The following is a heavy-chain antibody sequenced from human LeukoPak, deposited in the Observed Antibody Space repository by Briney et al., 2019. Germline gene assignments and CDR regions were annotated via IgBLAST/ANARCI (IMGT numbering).Heavy chain of an antibody. Sequence: GGSLRLSCAASGFTVSSNYMSWVRQAPGKGLEWVSGISSSGSGDNTYYADSVKGRFTISRDSSKNTLFLHMNTLRAEDTAIYYCAKDRTVGAFYWYFDLWGRGTLVTVSS. J-gene: IGHJ2*01. V-gene: IGHV3-53*01. CDR2: ISSSGSGDNT. CDR3: AKDRTVGAFYWYFDL. CDR1: GFTVSSNY. D-gene: IGHD1-26*01.